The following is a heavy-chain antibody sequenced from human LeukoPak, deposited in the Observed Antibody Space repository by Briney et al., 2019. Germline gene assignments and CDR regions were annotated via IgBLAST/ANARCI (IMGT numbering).Heavy chain of an antibody. CDR2: IYYSGST. CDR3: AGVVEVPAATGLWFDP. CDR1: GASIRSYY. V-gene: IGHV4-59*01. D-gene: IGHD2-2*01. Sequence: SETLSLTCTVSGASIRSYYWSWIRQPPGKGLEWIGYIYYSGSTNYNPSLKSRVTISEDTSKNQFSLKLSSVTAADTAVYYCAGVVEVPAATGLWFDPWGQGTLVTVSS. J-gene: IGHJ5*02.